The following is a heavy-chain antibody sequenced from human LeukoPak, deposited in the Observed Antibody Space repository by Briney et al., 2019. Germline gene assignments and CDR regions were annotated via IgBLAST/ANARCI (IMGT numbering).Heavy chain of an antibody. V-gene: IGHV3-21*01. CDR1: GFTFSSYS. J-gene: IGHJ3*02. Sequence: GGSLRLSCAASGFTFSSYSMNWVRQAPGKGLEWVSSISSSSSYIYYADSVKGRFTISRDNAKNSLYLQMNSLRAEDTAVYHCARDRGKRSKAFDIWGQGTMVTVSS. CDR2: ISSSSSYI. D-gene: IGHD3-10*01. CDR3: ARDRGKRSKAFDI.